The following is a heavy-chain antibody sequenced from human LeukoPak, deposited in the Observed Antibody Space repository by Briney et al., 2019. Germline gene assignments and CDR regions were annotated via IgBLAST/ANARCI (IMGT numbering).Heavy chain of an antibody. CDR3: ARHGSGPLDY. CDR2: IYYSGST. V-gene: IGHV4-39*01. CDR1: GGSISSYY. J-gene: IGHJ4*02. Sequence: SETLSLTCTVSGGSISSYYWGWIRQPPGKGLEWIGSIYYSGSTYYNPSLKSRVTISVDTSKNQFSLKLSSVTAADTAVYYCARHGSGPLDYWGQGTLVTVSS.